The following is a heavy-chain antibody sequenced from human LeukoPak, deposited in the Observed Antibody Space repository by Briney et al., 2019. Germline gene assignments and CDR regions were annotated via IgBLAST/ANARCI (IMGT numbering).Heavy chain of an antibody. D-gene: IGHD3-22*01. Sequence: PGGSLRLSCAASGFTFSDYYMSWIRQAPGKGLEWVSYISSSGSTIYYADSVKGRFTISRDNAKNSLYLQMNSLRAEDTAVYYCARDVSDYYDSSGYYYYYYGMGVWGQGTTVTVSS. CDR2: ISSSGSTI. CDR1: GFTFSDYY. V-gene: IGHV3-11*01. CDR3: ARDVSDYYDSSGYYYYYYGMGV. J-gene: IGHJ6*02.